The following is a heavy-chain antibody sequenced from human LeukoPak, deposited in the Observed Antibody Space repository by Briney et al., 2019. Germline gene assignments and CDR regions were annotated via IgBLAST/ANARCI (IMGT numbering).Heavy chain of an antibody. V-gene: IGHV3-20*04. Sequence: GGSLRLSCTASGFKFDDYGMTWVRQAPGKGLEWVSDINWNGDSRGYAHSVRGRFTIYRDNAKNSLYLQMNSLRADDTAVYYCSRGPLPVTYSYDYWGQGTLVTVSS. CDR2: INWNGDSR. D-gene: IGHD5-18*01. CDR3: SRGPLPVTYSYDY. CDR1: GFKFDDYG. J-gene: IGHJ4*02.